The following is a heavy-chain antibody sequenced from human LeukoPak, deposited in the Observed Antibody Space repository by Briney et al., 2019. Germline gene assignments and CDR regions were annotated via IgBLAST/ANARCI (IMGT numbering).Heavy chain of an antibody. V-gene: IGHV4-31*03. CDR1: GGSISSGGYY. CDR2: IYYSGST. Sequence: SQTLSLTCTVSGGSISSGGYYWSWLRQHPGKGLEWIGYIYYSGSTYYNPSLKSRVTISVDTSKNQFSLKLSSVTAADTAVYYCASYGSGPRYYFDYWGQGTLVTVSS. CDR3: ASYGSGPRYYFDY. D-gene: IGHD3-10*01. J-gene: IGHJ4*02.